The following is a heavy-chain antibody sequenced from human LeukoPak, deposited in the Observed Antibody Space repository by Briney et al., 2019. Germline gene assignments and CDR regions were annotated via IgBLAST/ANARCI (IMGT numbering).Heavy chain of an antibody. CDR2: IYYSGST. V-gene: IGHV4-31*03. J-gene: IGHJ4*02. CDR1: GGSISSGGYY. D-gene: IGHD6-6*01. CDR3: ARLAESIAARPVDY. Sequence: KTSETLSLTCTVSGGSISSGGYYWSWIRQHPGKGLEWIGYIYYSGSTYYNPSLKSRVTISVDTSKNQFSLKLSSVTAADTAVYYCARLAESIAARPVDYWGQGTLVTVS.